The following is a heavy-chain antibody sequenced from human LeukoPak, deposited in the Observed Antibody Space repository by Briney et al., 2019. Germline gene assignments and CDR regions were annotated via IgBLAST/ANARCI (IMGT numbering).Heavy chain of an antibody. Sequence: SETLSLTCTVSGGSISSSSYYWGWIRQPPGKGLEWIGSIYYSGSTYYNPSLKSRVTISVDTSKNQFSLKLSSVTAADTAVYYRARGSSSLIVAKPFDYWGQGTLVTVSS. J-gene: IGHJ4*02. CDR3: ARGSSSLIVAKPFDY. CDR2: IYYSGST. D-gene: IGHD6-6*01. V-gene: IGHV4-39*07. CDR1: GGSISSSSYY.